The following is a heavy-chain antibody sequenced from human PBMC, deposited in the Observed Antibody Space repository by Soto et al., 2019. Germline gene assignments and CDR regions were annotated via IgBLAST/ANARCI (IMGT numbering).Heavy chain of an antibody. CDR3: ARAVGWYCSGGSCYYYYGMDV. V-gene: IGHV1-3*01. CDR1: VFSFTSYA. D-gene: IGHD2-15*01. CDR2: INAGNGNT. Sequence: GASVKVSCKASVFSFTSYAMHWVRQAPGQRLEWMGWINAGNGNTKYSQKFQGRVTITRDTSASTAYMELRSLRSEDTAVYYCARAVGWYCSGGSCYYYYGMDVWGQGTTVTVSS. J-gene: IGHJ6*02.